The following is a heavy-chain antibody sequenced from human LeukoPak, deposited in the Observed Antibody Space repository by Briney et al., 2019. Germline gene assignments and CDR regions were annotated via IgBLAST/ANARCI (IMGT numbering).Heavy chain of an antibody. J-gene: IGHJ3*02. CDR3: AREAATQLDDAFDI. D-gene: IGHD2-15*01. Sequence: ASVKVSCKASGYTFTSYAMHWVRQAPGQGLEWMGWINAGNGNTKYSQKFQGRVTITRDTSASTAYMELSSLRSEDTAVYYCAREAATQLDDAFDIWGQGTMVTVSS. V-gene: IGHV1-3*01. CDR2: INAGNGNT. CDR1: GYTFTSYA.